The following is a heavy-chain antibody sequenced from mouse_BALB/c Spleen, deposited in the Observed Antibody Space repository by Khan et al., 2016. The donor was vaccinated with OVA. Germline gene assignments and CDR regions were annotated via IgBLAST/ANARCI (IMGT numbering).Heavy chain of an antibody. CDR1: GYTFTSYW. Sequence: QVQLKQSGAELVKPGASVKLSCKTSGYTFTSYWIQWVKQRPGQGLGWIGQIFPGTGTTYYNENFKGKATLTVDTSSNTAYMQFSSLTSEDSAVYYCASGYFGNYEFAYWGQGTLVTVSP. J-gene: IGHJ3*01. CDR3: ASGYFGNYEFAY. D-gene: IGHD2-1*01. CDR2: IFPGTGTT. V-gene: IGHV1S132*01.